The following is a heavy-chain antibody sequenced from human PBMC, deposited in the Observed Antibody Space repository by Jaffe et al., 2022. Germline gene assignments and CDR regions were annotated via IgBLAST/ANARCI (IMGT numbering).Heavy chain of an antibody. V-gene: IGHV1-2*06. CDR1: GYTFTGYY. J-gene: IGHJ6*03. CDR3: ARNARTAYYYYYYMDV. D-gene: IGHD2-21*02. CDR2: INPNSGGT. Sequence: QVQLVQSGAEVKKPGASVKVSCKASGYTFTGYYMHWVRQAPGQGLEWMGRINPNSGGTNYAQKFQGRVTMTRDTSISTAYMELSRLRSDDTAVYYCARNARTAYYYYYYMDVWGKGTTVTVSS.